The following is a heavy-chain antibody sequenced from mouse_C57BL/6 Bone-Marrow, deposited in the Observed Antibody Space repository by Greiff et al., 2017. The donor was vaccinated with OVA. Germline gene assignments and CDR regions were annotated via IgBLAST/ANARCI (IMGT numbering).Heavy chain of an antibody. Sequence: VKLVESGAELARPGASVKLSCKASGYTFTSYGISWVKQRTGQGLEWIGEIYPRSGNTYYNEKFKGKATLTADKSSSPAYMELRSLTSEDSAVYFCAPDSNYDFDYWGQGTTLTVSS. CDR3: APDSNYDFDY. CDR1: GYTFTSYG. V-gene: IGHV1-81*01. D-gene: IGHD2-5*01. J-gene: IGHJ2*01. CDR2: IYPRSGNT.